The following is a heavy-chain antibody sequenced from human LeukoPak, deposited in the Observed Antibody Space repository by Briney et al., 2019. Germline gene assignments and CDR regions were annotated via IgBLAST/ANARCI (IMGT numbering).Heavy chain of an antibody. Sequence: RASVKVSCKASGGTFSSYAISWVRQAPGQGLEWMGRIIPILGIANYAQKFQGRVTITADKSTSTAHMELSSLRSEDTAVYYCASSCGGDCYSFDYWGQGTLVTVSS. CDR1: GGTFSSYA. CDR3: ASSCGGDCYSFDY. D-gene: IGHD2-21*02. V-gene: IGHV1-69*04. J-gene: IGHJ4*02. CDR2: IIPILGIA.